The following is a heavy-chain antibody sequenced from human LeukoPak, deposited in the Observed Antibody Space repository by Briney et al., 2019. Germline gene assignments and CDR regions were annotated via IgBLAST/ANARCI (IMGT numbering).Heavy chain of an antibody. CDR3: AKDQGYSSAWYSRDGFDM. J-gene: IGHJ3*02. CDR2: ISNSGDST. V-gene: IGHV3-23*01. Sequence: PGGSLRLSCVASGFTFSTYAMNWVRQAPGKGLEWVSAISNSGDSTFYADSVKGRFTISRDNSQNTLYVQMNSLRAEDTAVYYCAKDQGYSSAWYSRDGFDMWGQGTMVTVSS. D-gene: IGHD6-19*01. CDR1: GFTFSTYA.